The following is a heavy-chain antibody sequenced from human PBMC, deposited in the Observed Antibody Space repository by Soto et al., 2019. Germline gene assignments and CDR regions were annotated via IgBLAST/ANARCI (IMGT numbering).Heavy chain of an antibody. J-gene: IGHJ6*02. CDR3: AIRTANPNYYYYGMDV. V-gene: IGHV1-18*01. Sequence: QVQLVQSGAEVKKPGASVKVSCKASGYTFTSHGISWARQAPGQGLEWMGWISTYNGNTNHAQNLQGRLTLTTDTSTSTAYMELRSLRSDDTAVYYYAIRTANPNYYYYGMDVWGQGTTVTVSS. CDR1: GYTFTSHG. CDR2: ISTYNGNT.